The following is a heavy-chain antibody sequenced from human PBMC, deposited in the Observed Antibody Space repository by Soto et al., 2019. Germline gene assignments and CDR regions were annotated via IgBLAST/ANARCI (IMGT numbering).Heavy chain of an antibody. Sequence: QLQLQESGPGLVKPSETLSLTCTVSGGSISSSSYYWGWIRQPPGKGLEWIGSIYYSGSTYYNPSLKSRVTISVDTSKNQLSLKLSSVTAADTAVYYCARPGVVPAAIRGYNWFDPWGQGTLVTVSS. CDR3: ARPGVVPAAIRGYNWFDP. CDR1: GGSISSSSYY. J-gene: IGHJ5*02. CDR2: IYYSGST. V-gene: IGHV4-39*01. D-gene: IGHD2-2*01.